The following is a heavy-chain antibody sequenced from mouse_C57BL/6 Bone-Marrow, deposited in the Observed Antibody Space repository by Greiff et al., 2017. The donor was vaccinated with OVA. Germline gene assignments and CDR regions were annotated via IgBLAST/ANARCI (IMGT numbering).Heavy chain of an antibody. Sequence: EVQLQQSGGDLVKPGGSLTLSCAASGFTFSSYGMSWVRQTPDKRLEWVATISSGGSYTYYPDSVKGRFTISSDNAKNTRYLQMSSLKSEDTAMYYCARHGDYGSFFDYWGQGTTLTVSS. CDR1: GFTFSSYG. D-gene: IGHD1-1*01. CDR3: ARHGDYGSFFDY. CDR2: ISSGGSYT. J-gene: IGHJ2*01. V-gene: IGHV5-6*01.